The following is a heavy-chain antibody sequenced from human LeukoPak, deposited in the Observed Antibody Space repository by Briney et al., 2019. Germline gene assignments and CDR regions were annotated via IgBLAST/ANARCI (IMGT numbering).Heavy chain of an antibody. CDR3: ARVPTAGDPNWFDP. J-gene: IGHJ5*02. Sequence: PSETLSLTCTVSGGSISSYYWSWIRQPPGKGLEWIGYIYYSGSTNYNPSLKSRVTMSVDTSKNQFSLKLSSVTAADTAVYYCARVPTAGDPNWFDPWGQGTLVTVSS. V-gene: IGHV4-59*12. CDR1: GGSISSYY. CDR2: IYYSGST.